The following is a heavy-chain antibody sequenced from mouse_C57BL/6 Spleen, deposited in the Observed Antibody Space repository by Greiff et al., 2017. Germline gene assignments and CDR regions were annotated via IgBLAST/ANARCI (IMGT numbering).Heavy chain of an antibody. CDR3: ARSGYGYDERNFDY. Sequence: VKLMESGAELVRPGTSVKVSCKASGYAFTNYLIEWVKQRPGQGLEWIGVINPGSGGTNYNEKFKGKATLTADKSSSTAYMQLSSLTSEDSAVYFCARSGYGYDERNFDYWGQGTTLTVSS. J-gene: IGHJ2*01. CDR2: INPGSGGT. CDR1: GYAFTNYL. V-gene: IGHV1-54*01. D-gene: IGHD2-2*01.